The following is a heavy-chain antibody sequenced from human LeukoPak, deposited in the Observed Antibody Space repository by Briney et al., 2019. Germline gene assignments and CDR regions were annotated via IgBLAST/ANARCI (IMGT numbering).Heavy chain of an antibody. J-gene: IGHJ4*02. Sequence: GRSLRLSCAASGFTFSNYGMHWVRQAPGKGLEWVSAINGSGGSTYYADSVKGRFTISRDNSKNTLYLQMNSLRAEDTAVYYCAKLPSLGSYCSGGSCYGSSYWGQGTLVTVSS. V-gene: IGHV3-23*01. CDR1: GFTFSNYG. D-gene: IGHD2-15*01. CDR2: INGSGGST. CDR3: AKLPSLGSYCSGGSCYGSSY.